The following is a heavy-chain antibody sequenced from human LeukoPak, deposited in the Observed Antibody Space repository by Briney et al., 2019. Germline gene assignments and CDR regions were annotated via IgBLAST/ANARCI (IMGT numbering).Heavy chain of an antibody. D-gene: IGHD1-26*01. V-gene: IGHV3-23*01. CDR2: ISGSGGST. CDR3: ANLFKWEPSYY. J-gene: IGHJ4*02. Sequence: QSGGSLRLSCAASGFTFSSYAMSWVRQAPGKGLEWVSAISGSGGSTYYADSVKGRFTISRDNSKHTLYLQMNSLRAEDTGVYYCANLFKWEPSYYWGQGTLVTVSS. CDR1: GFTFSSYA.